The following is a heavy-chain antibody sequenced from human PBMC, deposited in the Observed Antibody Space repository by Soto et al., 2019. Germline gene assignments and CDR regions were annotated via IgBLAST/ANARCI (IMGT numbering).Heavy chain of an antibody. D-gene: IGHD6-6*01. CDR3: ARERSSSFYYYYGMDV. CDR1: GYTFTGYY. J-gene: IGHJ6*02. Sequence: GASVKVSCKASGYTFTGYYMHWVRQAPGQGLEWMGWINPNSGGTNYAQKFQGRVTMTRDTSISTAYMELSRLRSDDTAVYYCARERSSSFYYYYGMDVWGQGATVTVAS. V-gene: IGHV1-2*02. CDR2: INPNSGGT.